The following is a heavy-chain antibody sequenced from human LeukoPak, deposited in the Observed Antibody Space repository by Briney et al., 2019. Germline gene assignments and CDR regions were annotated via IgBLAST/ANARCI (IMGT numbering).Heavy chain of an antibody. CDR2: IYYSGST. J-gene: IGHJ4*02. CDR3: ARRNYDFWSGYSAYPFDY. D-gene: IGHD3-3*01. Sequence: PSGTLSLTCTVSGGSISSSSYYWGWIRQPPGKGLEWIGSIYYSGSTYYNPSLKSRVTVSVDTSKNQFSLKLSSVTAADTAVYYCARRNYDFWSGYSAYPFDYWGQGTLVTVSS. CDR1: GGSISSSSYY. V-gene: IGHV4-39*01.